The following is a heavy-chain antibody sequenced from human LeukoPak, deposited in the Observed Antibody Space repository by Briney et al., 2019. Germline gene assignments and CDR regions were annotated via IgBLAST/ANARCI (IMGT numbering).Heavy chain of an antibody. J-gene: IGHJ3*02. CDR3: ARDPLFLESAFDI. CDR1: GYTFTSYY. Sequence: EASVKVSCKASGYTFTSYYMHWVRQAPGQGLEWMGIINPSGGSTNYAQKFQGRVTMTRDTSISTAYMELSRLRSDDTAVYYCARDPLFLESAFDIWGQGTMVTVSS. CDR2: INPSGGST. D-gene: IGHD3-3*01. V-gene: IGHV1-46*01.